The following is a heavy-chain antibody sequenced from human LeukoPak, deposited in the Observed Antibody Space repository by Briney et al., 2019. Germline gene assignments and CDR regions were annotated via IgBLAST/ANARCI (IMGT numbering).Heavy chain of an antibody. Sequence: GGSLRLSCAASGFTFSSYAMHWVRQAPGKGLEWVAVISYDGSNKYYADSVKGRFTISRDNSKNTLYLQMNSLRAEDTAVYYCARGRDTAMAYGLDYWGQGTLVTVSS. CDR2: ISYDGSNK. CDR1: GFTFSSYA. CDR3: ARGRDTAMAYGLDY. D-gene: IGHD5-18*01. J-gene: IGHJ4*02. V-gene: IGHV3-30-3*01.